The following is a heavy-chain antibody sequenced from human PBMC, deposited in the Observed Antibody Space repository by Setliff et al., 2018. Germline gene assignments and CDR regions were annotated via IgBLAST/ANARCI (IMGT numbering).Heavy chain of an antibody. V-gene: IGHV4-30-4*08. J-gene: IGHJ4*02. CDR1: GDSISICDDF. D-gene: IGHD3-9*01. Sequence: PSETLSLTCTVSGDSISICDDFWSLIRQPPGKGLEWIGSIYYTTNGHYNPSLKSRVTMSVDTSKNQFSLKLSSVTAADTAVYYCARRGADYDILTGDDYWGQGTLVTVSS. CDR3: ARRGADYDILTGDDY. CDR2: IYYTTNG.